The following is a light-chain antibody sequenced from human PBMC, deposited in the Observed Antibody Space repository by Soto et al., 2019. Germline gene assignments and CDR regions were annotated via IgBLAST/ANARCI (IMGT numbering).Light chain of an antibody. V-gene: IGKV3-20*01. CDR1: QSVRSSY. CDR2: GAS. J-gene: IGKJ2*01. CDR3: QQYGSSPYT. Sequence: EIVLTQSPGTLSLSPGERATLSCRASQSVRSSYLAWYQQKLGQAPRLLIYGASSRATGIPDRFSGSGSGTEFTLTISRLEPEDFAVYYCQQYGSSPYTFGQGAKLESK.